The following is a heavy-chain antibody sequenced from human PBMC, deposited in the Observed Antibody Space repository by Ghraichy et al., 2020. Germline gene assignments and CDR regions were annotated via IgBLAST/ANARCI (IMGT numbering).Heavy chain of an antibody. J-gene: IGHJ6*02. Sequence: SETLSLTCTVSGGSISSYYWSWIRQPPGKGLEWIGYIYYSGSTNYNPSLKSRVTISVDTSKNQFSLKLSSVTAADTAVYYCARDASYYYGMDVWGQGTTVTVSS. V-gene: IGHV4-59*01. CDR2: IYYSGST. CDR3: ARDASYYYGMDV. CDR1: GGSISSYY.